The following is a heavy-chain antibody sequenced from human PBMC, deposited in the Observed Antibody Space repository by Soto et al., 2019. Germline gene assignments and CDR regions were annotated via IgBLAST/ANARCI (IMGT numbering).Heavy chain of an antibody. V-gene: IGHV1-69*01. Sequence: VQLVQSGAEVKQPGSSVKVSCKASGGTFSSYTVTWVRQAPGQGLEWMGGFVPIVGTTDYSQNFQGRLTITADESATTGYMELSSLTSDATARYYCAIGSTYSGEFEFWGPGTLVTVSS. J-gene: IGHJ4*02. D-gene: IGHD1-26*01. CDR2: FVPIVGTT. CDR3: AIGSTYSGEFEF. CDR1: GGTFSSYT.